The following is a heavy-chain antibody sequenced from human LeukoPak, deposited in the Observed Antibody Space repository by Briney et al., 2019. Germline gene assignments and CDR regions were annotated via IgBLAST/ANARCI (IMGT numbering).Heavy chain of an antibody. D-gene: IGHD3-3*01. CDR2: IFPGDSDT. J-gene: IGHJ4*02. CDR1: GYSFTSYW. CDR3: ARQEEIGVPLDF. Sequence: GESLKISCKGSGYSFTSYWMGWVLQMSGIGLELMGIIFPGDSDTRYSPSFEGQVIISADKSISTAYLQWRSLKASDTAMYYCARQEEIGVPLDFWGQGTLVTVSS. V-gene: IGHV5-51*01.